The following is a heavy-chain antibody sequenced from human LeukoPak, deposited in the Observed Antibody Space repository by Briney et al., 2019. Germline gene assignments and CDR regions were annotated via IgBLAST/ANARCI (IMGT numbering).Heavy chain of an antibody. CDR2: IIPIFATA. V-gene: IGHV1-69*06. Sequence: GASVKVSCKASGGTFSSYAISWVRQAPGQGLEWMGGIIPIFATANYAQKFQGRVTITADKSTSTAYMELSSLRSEDTAVYYCARDVYSRYYGGAHTWGQGTLVTVSS. CDR3: ARDVYSRYYGGAHT. J-gene: IGHJ4*02. CDR1: GGTFSSYA. D-gene: IGHD3-3*01.